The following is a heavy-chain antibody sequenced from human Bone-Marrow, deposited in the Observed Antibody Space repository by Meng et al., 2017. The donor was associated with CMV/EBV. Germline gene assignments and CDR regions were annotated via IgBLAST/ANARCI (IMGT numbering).Heavy chain of an antibody. V-gene: IGHV1-69*05. J-gene: IGHJ4*02. D-gene: IGHD1-7*01. CDR3: ARVGPGTTIDY. CDR1: GVSFSSST. CDR2: IIPIFGTA. Sequence: SVKVSCKASGVSFSSSTVSWVRQAPGQGLEWMGGIIPIFGTANYAQKFQGRVTITTDESTSTAYMELSSLRSEDTAVYYCARVGPGTTIDYWGQGTLVTVSS.